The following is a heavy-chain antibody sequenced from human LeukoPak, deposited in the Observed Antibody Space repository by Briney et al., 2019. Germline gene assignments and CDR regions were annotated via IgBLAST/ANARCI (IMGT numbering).Heavy chain of an antibody. CDR3: ARVPYYHGMDV. CDR2: IYHSGST. Sequence: SETLSLTCTVSGDSISNSRYYWGWIRQPPGKGLEWIGSIYHSGSTYYNPSLKSRVTISVDTAKNHSSLRLSSVTAADAAVYFCARVPYYHGMDVWGQGTTVTVSS. J-gene: IGHJ6*02. CDR1: GDSISNSRYY. V-gene: IGHV4-39*02.